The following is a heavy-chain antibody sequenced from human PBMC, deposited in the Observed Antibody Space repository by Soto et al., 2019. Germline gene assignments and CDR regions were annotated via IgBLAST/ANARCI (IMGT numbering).Heavy chain of an antibody. Sequence: GGSLRLSCAASGFTFSTYSMNWVRQAPGKGLEWVSYISSSGSKIYSADSLKGRFTISRDNAKNSLYLQMNSLRAEDTAVYYCARDLLAGMDVWGQGTTVTVSS. CDR1: GFTFSTYS. CDR2: ISSSGSKI. V-gene: IGHV3-48*01. J-gene: IGHJ6*02. CDR3: ARDLLAGMDV.